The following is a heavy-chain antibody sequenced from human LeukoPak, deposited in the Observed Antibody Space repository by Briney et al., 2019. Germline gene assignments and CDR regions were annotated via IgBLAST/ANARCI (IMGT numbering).Heavy chain of an antibody. Sequence: GASVNVSCKASGYTFTSYYMHWVRQAPGQGLEWMGIINPSGGSTSYAQKFQGRVTMTRDTSTSTVYMELSSLRSEDTAVYYCARDAMVRVLDYWGQGTLVTVSS. J-gene: IGHJ4*02. D-gene: IGHD3-10*01. CDR2: INPSGGST. CDR3: ARDAMVRVLDY. V-gene: IGHV1-46*01. CDR1: GYTFTSYY.